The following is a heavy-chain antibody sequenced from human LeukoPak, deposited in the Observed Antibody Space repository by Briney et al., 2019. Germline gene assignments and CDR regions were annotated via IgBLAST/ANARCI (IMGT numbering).Heavy chain of an antibody. V-gene: IGHV4-59*01. CDR3: ARAGNSGYDFDY. Sequence: SETLSLTCTVSGGSISSYYWSWIRQPPGKGLEWIGYIYYSGSTNYNPSLRSRVTMSVDTSKNQFSLKLSSVTAADTAVYFCARAGNSGYDFDYWGQGTLATVSS. J-gene: IGHJ4*02. CDR2: IYYSGST. D-gene: IGHD5-12*01. CDR1: GGSISSYY.